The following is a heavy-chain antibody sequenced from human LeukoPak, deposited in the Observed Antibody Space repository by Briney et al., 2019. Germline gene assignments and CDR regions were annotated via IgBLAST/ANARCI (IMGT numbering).Heavy chain of an antibody. D-gene: IGHD6-19*01. V-gene: IGHV3-53*01. CDR2: IYSGGST. CDR1: GFTVSSNY. CDR3: ARVAMGDQWLVRYFDY. J-gene: IGHJ4*02. Sequence: GGSLRLSCAASGFTVSSNYMSWVRQAPGKGLEWVPVIYSGGSTYYADSVKGRFTISRDNSKNTLYLQMNSLRAEDTAVYYCARVAMGDQWLVRYFDYWGQGTLVTVSS.